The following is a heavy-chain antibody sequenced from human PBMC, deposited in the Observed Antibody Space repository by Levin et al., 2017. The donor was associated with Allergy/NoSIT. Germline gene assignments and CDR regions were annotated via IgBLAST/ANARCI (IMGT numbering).Heavy chain of an antibody. Sequence: KPSETLSLTCIVPGGSITSYHWSWIRQPPGKGLEWIGYIYYTVSTDYNPSLRSRVALSLDTSKSQFSLSLNSVTAADTVVYYGAGDRVVASSGTYYYYGMAVWGRGTTVTVSS. CDR3: AGDRVVASSGTYYYYGMAV. J-gene: IGHJ6*02. D-gene: IGHD2-15*01. CDR1: GGSITSYH. CDR2: IYYTVST. V-gene: IGHV4-59*01.